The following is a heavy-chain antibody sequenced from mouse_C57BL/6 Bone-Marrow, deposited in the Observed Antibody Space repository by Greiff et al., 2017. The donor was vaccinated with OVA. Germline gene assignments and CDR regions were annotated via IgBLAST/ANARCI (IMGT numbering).Heavy chain of an antibody. J-gene: IGHJ4*01. CDR1: GYTFTSYW. Sequence: QVQLQQSGAELVKPGASVKLSCKASGYTFTSYWMHWVKQRPGRGLEWIGRIDPNSGGTKYNEKFKSKATLTVDKPASTAYMQLSSLTSEDSAVYYCASPLGRYGYYAMDYWGQGTSVTVSS. D-gene: IGHD2-10*02. V-gene: IGHV1-72*01. CDR3: ASPLGRYGYYAMDY. CDR2: IDPNSGGT.